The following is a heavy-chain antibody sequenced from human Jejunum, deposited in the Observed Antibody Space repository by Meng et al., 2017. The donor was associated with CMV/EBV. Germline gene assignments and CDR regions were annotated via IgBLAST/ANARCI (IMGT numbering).Heavy chain of an antibody. V-gene: IGHV4-4*07. CDR1: GGSISSYY. CDR2: IYPNGNT. D-gene: IGHD5-18*01. J-gene: IGHJ5*02. Sequence: QGLLPAAAPGLVKPSETLPLPCTVSGGSISSYYWSWIRQPAGKGLEWIGRIYPNGNTNYNPSLKSRVTMSIDTSKNQFSLKLTSVTAADTAVYYCARDAPPNNYGWFDPWGQGTLVTVSS. CDR3: ARDAPPNNYGWFDP.